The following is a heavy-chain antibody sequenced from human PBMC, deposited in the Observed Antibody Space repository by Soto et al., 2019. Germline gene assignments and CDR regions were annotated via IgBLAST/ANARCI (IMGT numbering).Heavy chain of an antibody. J-gene: IGHJ4*02. D-gene: IGHD3-22*01. CDR1: GFTFSNYA. CDR2: ITGSGDYT. CDR3: AKARYYDSTGYLYYFDY. V-gene: IGHV3-23*01. Sequence: GSLRLSCAASGFTFSNYAMSWVRQAPGQGLEWVSSITGSGDYTYYADSVKGRFTISRDNSKNTLYLQMNSLRAEDTAVYYCAKARYYDSTGYLYYFDYWGQGTLVTVSS.